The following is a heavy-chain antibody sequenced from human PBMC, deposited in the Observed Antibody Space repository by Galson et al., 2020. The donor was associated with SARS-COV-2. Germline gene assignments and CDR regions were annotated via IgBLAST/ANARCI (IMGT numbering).Heavy chain of an antibody. CDR3: AKDSQYYDFWSGYSVPNYYYYYYMDV. J-gene: IGHJ6*03. CDR1: GFTFSSYG. D-gene: IGHD3-3*01. CDR2: ISYDGSNK. V-gene: IGHV3-30*18. Sequence: GGSLRLSCAASGFTFSSYGMHWVRQAPGKGLEWVAVISYDGSNKYYADSVKGRFTISRDNSKNTLYLQMNSLRAEDTAVYYCAKDSQYYDFWSGYSVPNYYYYYYMDVWGKGTTVTVSS.